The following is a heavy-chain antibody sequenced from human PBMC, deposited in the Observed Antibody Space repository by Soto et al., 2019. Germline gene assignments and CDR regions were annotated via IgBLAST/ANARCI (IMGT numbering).Heavy chain of an antibody. CDR3: ASSAPDYYYDSSGFDN. CDR1: GGSINGYY. Sequence: SETLSLTCTVSGGSINGYYWSWIRQPPGKGLEWIGNIYYSGSTNYKPSLKSRVTISVDTSKNQFSLKLSSVTAADTAVYYCASSAPDYYYDSSGFDNWGQGALVTVSS. CDR2: IYYSGST. V-gene: IGHV4-59*01. J-gene: IGHJ4*02. D-gene: IGHD3-22*01.